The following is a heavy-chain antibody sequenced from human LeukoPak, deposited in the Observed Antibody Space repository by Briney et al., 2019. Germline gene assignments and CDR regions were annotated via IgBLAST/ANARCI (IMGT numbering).Heavy chain of an antibody. J-gene: IGHJ4*02. CDR2: INQDGSEK. CDR1: GFTFSSYW. V-gene: IGHV3-7*01. CDR3: VREGAYSTSSPAGY. D-gene: IGHD6-6*01. Sequence: GGSLRLSCAASGFTFSSYWMSWVRQAPGKRLEWVANINQDGSEKYYVDSVKGRFIISRDNARNSLFLQMNILTAADTAIYYCVREGAYSTSSPAGYWGQGTLVSVSS.